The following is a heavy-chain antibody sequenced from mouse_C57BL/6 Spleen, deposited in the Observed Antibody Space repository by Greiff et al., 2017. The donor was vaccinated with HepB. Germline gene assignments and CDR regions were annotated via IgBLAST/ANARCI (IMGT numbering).Heavy chain of an antibody. Sequence: EVKLMESGGGLVKPGGSLKLSCAASGFTFSSYAMSWVRQTPEKRLEWVATISDGGSYTYYPDNVKGRFTISRDNAKNNLYLQMSHLKSEDTAMYDGARDQDGSSDYDDWGKGTTLTVYS. CDR1: GFTFSSYA. J-gene: IGHJ2*01. D-gene: IGHD1-1*01. CDR3: ARDQDGSSDYDD. CDR2: ISDGGSYT. V-gene: IGHV5-4*01.